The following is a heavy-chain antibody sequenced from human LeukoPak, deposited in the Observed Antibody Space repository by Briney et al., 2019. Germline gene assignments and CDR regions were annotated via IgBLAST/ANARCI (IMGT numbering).Heavy chain of an antibody. CDR2: ISHSGGTT. V-gene: IGHV3-23*01. D-gene: IGHD3-22*01. Sequence: GGSLRLSCAASGFPFSSYAMSWVRQAPGKGLEWVSAISHSGGTTYYADSVKGRFTISRDNSKNTLYLQMHSLRAEDTALYYCARESGYYLSYFDYWGQGTLVTVSS. J-gene: IGHJ4*02. CDR3: ARESGYYLSYFDY. CDR1: GFPFSSYA.